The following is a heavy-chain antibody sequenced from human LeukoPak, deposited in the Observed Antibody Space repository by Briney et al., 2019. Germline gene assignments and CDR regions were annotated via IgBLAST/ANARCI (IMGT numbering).Heavy chain of an antibody. D-gene: IGHD6-19*01. CDR2: ISAYNGNT. CDR3: AREYSSGPCDY. CDR1: GYTFTSYA. J-gene: IGHJ4*02. V-gene: IGHV1-18*01. Sequence: ASVKVSCKASGYTFTSYAMNWVRQAPGQGLEWMGWISAYNGNTNYAQKLQGRVTMTTDTSTSTAYMELRSLRSDDTAVYYCAREYSSGPCDYWGQGTLVTVSS.